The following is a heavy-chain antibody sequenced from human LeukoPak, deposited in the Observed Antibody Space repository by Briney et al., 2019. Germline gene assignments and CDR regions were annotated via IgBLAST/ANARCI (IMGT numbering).Heavy chain of an antibody. V-gene: IGHV3-30-3*01. CDR1: GFTFRSYP. CDR2: ISSDGSDK. J-gene: IGHJ5*02. D-gene: IGHD3-3*01. Sequence: GGSLRLSCAASGFTFRSYPMHWVRQAPGKGLEWVALISSDGSDKKYADSVKGRFTVSRDNSKNTLYLQMNSLRAEDTAVYYCAKDPRYDFWSGYYGYNWFDPWGQGTLVTVSS. CDR3: AKDPRYDFWSGYYGYNWFDP.